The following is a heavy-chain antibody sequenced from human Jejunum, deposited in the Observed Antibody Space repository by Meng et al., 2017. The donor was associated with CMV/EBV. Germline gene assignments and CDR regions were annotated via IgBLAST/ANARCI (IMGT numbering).Heavy chain of an antibody. CDR1: GFPFSDYS. Sequence: GFPFSDYSMNWVRQAPGKGLEWVSSISDRGGYIYYADSVRGRFTISRDNAKSSLYLHVNTLRAEDTAVYYCARASGSYSDAFDIWGQGTMVTVSS. D-gene: IGHD1-26*01. V-gene: IGHV3-21*01. J-gene: IGHJ3*02. CDR2: ISDRGGYI. CDR3: ARASGSYSDAFDI.